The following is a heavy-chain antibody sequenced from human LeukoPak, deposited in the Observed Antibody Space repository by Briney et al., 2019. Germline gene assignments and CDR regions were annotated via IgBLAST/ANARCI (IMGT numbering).Heavy chain of an antibody. CDR2: IYAGDSDT. V-gene: IGHV5-51*01. D-gene: IGHD3-10*01. CDR1: GYSFTNYW. J-gene: IGHJ5*02. Sequence: GESLKISCKGSGYSFTNYWIGWVRQMPGKGLEWMGIIYAGDSDTRYSPSFQGQVTITVDKSISTAYLQWSSLKASDTAMYYCARQRFTMRAYAGNWFDPWGQGTLVTVSS. CDR3: ARQRFTMRAYAGNWFDP.